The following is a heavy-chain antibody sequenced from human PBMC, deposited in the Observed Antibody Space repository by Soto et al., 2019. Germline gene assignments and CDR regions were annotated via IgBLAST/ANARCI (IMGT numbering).Heavy chain of an antibody. CDR2: IWYDGSKK. D-gene: IGHD6-19*01. CDR3: ARDGDSSCWYGGFDY. Sequence: QVQLVESGGGVVQPGRSLRLSCAASGFTFSSYGMHWVRQAPGKGLEWVAVIWYDGSKKYYADSVKGRFTISRDNSKNSRDRELSTLRAEDTAVYYCARDGDSSCWYGGFDYWGQGTLVTVSS. CDR1: GFTFSSYG. V-gene: IGHV3-33*01. J-gene: IGHJ4*02.